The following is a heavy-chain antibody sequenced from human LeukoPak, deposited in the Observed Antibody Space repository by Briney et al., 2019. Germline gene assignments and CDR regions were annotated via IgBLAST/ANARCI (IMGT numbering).Heavy chain of an antibody. V-gene: IGHV3-21*01. J-gene: IGHJ6*03. CDR3: ARDSVVVTATTYYYYYYMDV. CDR2: ISSSSSYI. D-gene: IGHD2-21*02. Sequence: PGGSLRLSCAASGFTFSSYSMNWVRQAPGKGLEWVSSISSSSSYIYYADSVKGRLTISRDNAKNSLYLQMNSLRAEDTAVYYCARDSVVVTATTYYYYYYMDVWGKGTTVTVSS. CDR1: GFTFSSYS.